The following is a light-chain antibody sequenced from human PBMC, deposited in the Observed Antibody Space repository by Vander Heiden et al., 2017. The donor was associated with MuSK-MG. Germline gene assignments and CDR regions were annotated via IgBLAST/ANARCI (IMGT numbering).Light chain of an antibody. Sequence: IQLTQSPSSLSASIGDRITITCRASQGISNALAWYQRKPGKPPKVLIYDASSLQSGVPSRFSGSGSGTDFTLTISSLQPEDFATYYCQHFNSYPLTFGQGTRLEIK. CDR2: DAS. V-gene: IGKV1-13*02. CDR3: QHFNSYPLT. CDR1: QGISNA. J-gene: IGKJ5*01.